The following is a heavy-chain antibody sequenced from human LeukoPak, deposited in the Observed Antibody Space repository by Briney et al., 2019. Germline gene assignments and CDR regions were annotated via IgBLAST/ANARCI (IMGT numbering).Heavy chain of an antibody. D-gene: IGHD1-1*01. CDR2: INHSGST. V-gene: IGHV4-34*01. J-gene: IGHJ6*03. CDR3: ARGGERVTAGTIGGGPRRYYYYYMDV. Sequence: SETLFLTCAVYGGSFSGYYWSWIRQPPGKGLEWIGEINHSGSTNYNPSLKSRVTISVDTSKNQFSLKLSSVTAADTAVYYCARGGERVTAGTIGGGPRRYYYYYMDVWGKGTTVTVSS. CDR1: GGSFSGYY.